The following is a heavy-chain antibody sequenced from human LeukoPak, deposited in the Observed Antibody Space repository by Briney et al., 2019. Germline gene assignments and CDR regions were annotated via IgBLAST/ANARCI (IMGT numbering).Heavy chain of an antibody. Sequence: PSETLSLTCAVSGYSISSGYYWGWIRQPPGKGLEWIGSIYHSGSTYYNPSLKGRVTISVDTSKNQFSLKLSSVTAADTAVYYCARHGNVEFAHVAFDYWGQGTLVTVSS. D-gene: IGHD4-23*01. V-gene: IGHV4-38-2*01. J-gene: IGHJ4*02. CDR1: GYSISSGYY. CDR3: ARHGNVEFAHVAFDY. CDR2: IYHSGST.